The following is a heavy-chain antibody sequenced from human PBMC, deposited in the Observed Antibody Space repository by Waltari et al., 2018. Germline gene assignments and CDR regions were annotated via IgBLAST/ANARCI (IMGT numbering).Heavy chain of an antibody. J-gene: IGHJ5*02. D-gene: IGHD1-1*01. V-gene: IGHV3-21*01. CDR2: ISSSSSYI. CDR3: ARDRLESYNWFDP. CDR1: GFTFSSYS. Sequence: EVQLVESGGGLVKPGGSLRLSCAASGFTFSSYSMNWVRQAPGKGRKGFSSISSSSSYIYYADSVKGRFTIARNNAKNSLYRQMNSLRAEDTAVYYCARDRLESYNWFDPWGQGTLVTVSS.